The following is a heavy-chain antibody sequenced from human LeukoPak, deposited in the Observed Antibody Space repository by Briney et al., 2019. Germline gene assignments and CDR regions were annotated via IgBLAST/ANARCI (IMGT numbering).Heavy chain of an antibody. CDR2: IKSKTDGRTT. J-gene: IGHJ5*02. D-gene: IGHD2-2*01. Sequence: PGGSLRLSCAASGFTFSNAWMSWVGQAPGKGLEWVGRIKSKTDGRTTDYAAHVKGRFTISRDDSKNTLYLQMNSLKTEDTAVYYCTTDPRLGYCSSTSCRQNWFDPWGQGTLVTVSS. CDR1: GFTFSNAW. CDR3: TTDPRLGYCSSTSCRQNWFDP. V-gene: IGHV3-15*01.